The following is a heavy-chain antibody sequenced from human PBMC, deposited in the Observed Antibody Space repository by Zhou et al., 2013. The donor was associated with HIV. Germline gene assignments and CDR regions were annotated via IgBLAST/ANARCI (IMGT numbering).Heavy chain of an antibody. CDR1: GYTFPDYD. V-gene: IGHV1-8*01. D-gene: IGHD6-13*01. Sequence: QVQLVQSGTEVKKPGTSVKVSCKASGYTFPDYDINWVRQATGQGLEWMGWMNPNSGNTGYARKFQGRVTMTRNTSINTAYMDLGSLRPEDTAVYYCARARISAAGTIVYYFDFWGQGTLVTVSS. J-gene: IGHJ4*02. CDR2: MNPNSGNT. CDR3: ARARISAAGTIVYYFDF.